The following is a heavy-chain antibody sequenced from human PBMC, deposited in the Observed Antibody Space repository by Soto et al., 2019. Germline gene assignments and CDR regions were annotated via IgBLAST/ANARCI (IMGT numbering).Heavy chain of an antibody. CDR1: GFTFSSYS. J-gene: IGHJ3*02. Sequence: EVQLVESGGGLVKPGGSLRLSCAASGFTFSSYSMNWVRQAPGKGLEWVSSISSSSSYIYYADSVKGRFTISRDNAKNSLYLQMNSLRAEDTAVYYCASQAVAAHVDIWGQGTMVTVSS. CDR3: ASQAVAAHVDI. CDR2: ISSSSSYI. D-gene: IGHD6-19*01. V-gene: IGHV3-21*01.